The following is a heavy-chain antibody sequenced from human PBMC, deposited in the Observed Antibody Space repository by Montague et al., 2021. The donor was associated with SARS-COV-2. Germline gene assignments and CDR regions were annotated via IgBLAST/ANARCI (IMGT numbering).Heavy chain of an antibody. CDR3: ARELASDIDY. V-gene: IGHV3-30-3*01. CDR1: GFTFSSYA. D-gene: IGHD3-3*02. Sequence: SLRLSCAASGFTFSSYAMHWVRQAPGKGLEWVAVISYDGSNKYYADSVKGRFTTSRDNSKNTLYLQMNSLRAEDTVVYYCARELASDIDYWGQGTLVTVSS. J-gene: IGHJ4*02. CDR2: ISYDGSNK.